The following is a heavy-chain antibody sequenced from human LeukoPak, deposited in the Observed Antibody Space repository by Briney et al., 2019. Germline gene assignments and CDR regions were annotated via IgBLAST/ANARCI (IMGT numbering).Heavy chain of an antibody. CDR3: ARDHCSGGSCHGGH. V-gene: IGHV1-69*04. CDR1: GDTFNDYT. J-gene: IGHJ4*02. D-gene: IGHD2-15*01. Sequence: GASVKVSCKASGDTFNDYTFSWVRQAPGQGLEWMGRIMPFLDVANYAQKFQGRVTITADKSTSTTYMELSSLRSEDTAVYYCARDHCSGGSCHGGHWGQGILVTVSS. CDR2: IMPFLDVA.